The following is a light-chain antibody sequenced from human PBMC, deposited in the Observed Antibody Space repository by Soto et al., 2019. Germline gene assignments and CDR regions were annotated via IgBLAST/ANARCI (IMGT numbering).Light chain of an antibody. J-gene: IGKJ1*01. CDR2: AAS. V-gene: IGKV1-39*01. CDR3: QQSYSPLWT. Sequence: DIQMTQSPSSLSASVGDRFTISCRSSQSISNYLNWYQHKPGKAPKVLIYAASSLQRGVPSRFSGSGSGTDFTLIISSLQPEDFATYYCQQSYSPLWTFGQGTKVDI. CDR1: QSISNY.